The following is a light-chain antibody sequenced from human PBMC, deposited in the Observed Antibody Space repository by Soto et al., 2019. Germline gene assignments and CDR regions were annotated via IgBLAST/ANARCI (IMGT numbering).Light chain of an antibody. V-gene: IGKV3-20*01. J-gene: IGKJ1*01. CDR3: QQYGSSPTT. CDR1: QSVSDK. CDR2: QTS. Sequence: EIVMTQSPATLSVSPGERATLSCRASQSVSDKLAWYQQKPGQAPRLLIYQTSIRAAGIPARFSASGSGTDFTLTISRLEPEDFAVYYCQQYGSSPTTFGQGTKVDIK.